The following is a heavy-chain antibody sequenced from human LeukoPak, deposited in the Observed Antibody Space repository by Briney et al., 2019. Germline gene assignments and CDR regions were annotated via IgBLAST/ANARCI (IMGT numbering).Heavy chain of an antibody. J-gene: IGHJ4*02. Sequence: GSLRLSCAASGFTVSSNYMSWVRQAPGKGLEWVSLIYSGGSTYYADSVKGRFTISRDSSKNTLYLQMSTLRAEDTAVYYCARSLRTYPGLGSSSYYFDYWGQGTLVTVSS. CDR1: GFTVSSNY. CDR2: IYSGGST. D-gene: IGHD3-10*01. CDR3: ARSLRTYPGLGSSSYYFDY. V-gene: IGHV3-53*01.